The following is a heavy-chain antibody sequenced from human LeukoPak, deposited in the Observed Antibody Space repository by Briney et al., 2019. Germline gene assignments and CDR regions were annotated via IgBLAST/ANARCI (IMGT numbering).Heavy chain of an antibody. D-gene: IGHD2-15*01. CDR2: ISGSGSTT. V-gene: IGHV3-23*01. CDR1: GFTFSSYA. Sequence: GGSLRLSCAASGFTFSSYAMNWVRQAPGKGLEWVSAISGSGSTTYYADSVKGRFTISRDNSKNTLFLQMNSLTAEDTAIYSCARPRLEYCSGGSCFDAFDIWDQGTMVTVSS. J-gene: IGHJ3*02. CDR3: ARPRLEYCSGGSCFDAFDI.